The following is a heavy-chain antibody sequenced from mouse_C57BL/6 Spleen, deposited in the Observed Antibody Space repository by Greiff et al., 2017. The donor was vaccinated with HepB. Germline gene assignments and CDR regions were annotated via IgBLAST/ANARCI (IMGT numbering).Heavy chain of an antibody. V-gene: IGHV1-54*01. D-gene: IGHD2-4*01. CDR1: GYAFTNYL. CDR3: ARREDYDVKDY. Sequence: QVQLQQSGAELVRPGTSVKVSCKASGYAFTNYLIEWVKQRPGQGLEWIGVINPGSGGTNYNEKFKGKATLTADKSSSTAYMQRSSLTSEDSAVYSCARREDYDVKDYWGQGTTLTVSS. J-gene: IGHJ2*01. CDR2: INPGSGGT.